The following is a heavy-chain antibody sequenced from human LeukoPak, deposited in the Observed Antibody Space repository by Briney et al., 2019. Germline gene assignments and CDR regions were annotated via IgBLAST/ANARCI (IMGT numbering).Heavy chain of an antibody. CDR2: IYYSGST. CDR1: GGSNSSYY. V-gene: IGHV4-59*12. CDR3: ARDFSGSYRYNWFDP. J-gene: IGHJ5*02. D-gene: IGHD1-26*01. Sequence: SETLSLTCTVSGGSNSSYYWSWIRQPPGKGLEWIGYIYYSGSTNYNPSLNSRVTMSLDTSKNQFSLILTSVTAADTAVYYCARDFSGSYRYNWFDPWGQGTLVTVSS.